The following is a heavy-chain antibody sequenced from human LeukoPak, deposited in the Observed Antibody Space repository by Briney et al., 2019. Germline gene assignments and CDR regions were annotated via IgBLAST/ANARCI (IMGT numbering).Heavy chain of an antibody. J-gene: IGHJ6*02. V-gene: IGHV3-23*01. CDR3: ATPVGYYYDSSVEDV. Sequence: GGSLRLSCAASGFTFSTYAMSWVRQAAGKGLEWVSLISGSGGSTYYADSVKGRFTISRDNSKNTLYLQMNSLRAEDTAVYYCATPVGYYYDSSVEDVWGQGTTVTVSS. CDR1: GFTFSTYA. CDR2: ISGSGGST. D-gene: IGHD3-22*01.